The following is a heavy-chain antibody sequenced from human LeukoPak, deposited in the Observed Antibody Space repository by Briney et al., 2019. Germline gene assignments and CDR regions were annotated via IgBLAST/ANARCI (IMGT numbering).Heavy chain of an antibody. CDR3: AKVSYRAYLYYYMDV. V-gene: IGHV4-39*01. J-gene: IGHJ6*03. D-gene: IGHD3-16*02. CDR2: IYYSGST. Sequence: PSETLSLTCTVSGGSISSSSYYWGWIRQPPGKGLEWIGSIYYSGSTYYNPSLKSRVTMSVDTSNNQFSLKLSSVTAADTAVYYCAKVSYRAYLYYYMDVWDKGTTVTISS. CDR1: GGSISSSSYY.